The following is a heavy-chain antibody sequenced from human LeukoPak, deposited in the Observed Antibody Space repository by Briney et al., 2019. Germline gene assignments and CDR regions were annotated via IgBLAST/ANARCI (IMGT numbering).Heavy chain of an antibody. CDR3: ARVGSSWYWYFDL. CDR1: GGSFSGYY. CDR2: IKQDGSEK. Sequence: PSETLSLTCAVYGGSFSGYYWSWIRQPPGKGLEWVANIKQDGSEKYYVDSVKGRFTISRDNAKNSLYLQMNSLRAEDTAVYYCARVGSSWYWYFDLWGRGTLVTVSS. V-gene: IGHV3-7*01. D-gene: IGHD6-13*01. J-gene: IGHJ2*01.